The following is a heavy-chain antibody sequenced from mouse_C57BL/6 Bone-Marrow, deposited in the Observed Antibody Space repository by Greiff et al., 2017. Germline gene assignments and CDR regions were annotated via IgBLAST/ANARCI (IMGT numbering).Heavy chain of an antibody. CDR2: IHPSDSVT. Sequence: QVQLKQPGAELVKPGASVKVSCKASGYTFTSYWMHWVKQRPGHGLAWIGRIHPSDSVTNYNQKFKGKATLTVDKPSSTADMQLSSLTSEDAAVYYCMSKGSSNLDYWGQGTTLTVSS. J-gene: IGHJ2*01. CDR3: MSKGSSNLDY. CDR1: GYTFTSYW. D-gene: IGHD1-1*01. V-gene: IGHV1-74*01.